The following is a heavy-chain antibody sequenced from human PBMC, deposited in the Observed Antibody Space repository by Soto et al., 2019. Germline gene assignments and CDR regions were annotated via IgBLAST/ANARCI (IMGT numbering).Heavy chain of an antibody. D-gene: IGHD3-16*01. CDR1: GYSFTRYG. J-gene: IGHJ6*02. Sequence: QVHLVQSGAEVKNPGASVKVSCKASGYSFTRYGIGWARXAPGXGXXWMGWINAYNGNTNYAQNLQGRLTLTTDTXXXXXXXXXXXXXXXXXXXXYXAXXDVYVTPSPQDVWGQGTTVTVSS. CDR3: AXXDVYVTPSPQDV. V-gene: IGHV1-18*01. CDR2: INAYNGNT.